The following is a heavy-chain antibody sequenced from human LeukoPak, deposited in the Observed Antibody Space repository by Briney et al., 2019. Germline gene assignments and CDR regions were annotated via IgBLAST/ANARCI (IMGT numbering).Heavy chain of an antibody. D-gene: IGHD6-19*01. J-gene: IGHJ4*02. V-gene: IGHV1-24*01. CDR2: FDPEDGET. CDR3: ATVFATIAVAGVEFDY. Sequence: ASVKVSCKASGYTLTELSMHWVRQAPGKGLEWMGGFDPEDGETIYAQKFQGRVTMTEDTSTDTAYMELSSLRSEDTAVYYCATVFATIAVAGVEFDYWGQGTLVTVSS. CDR1: GYTLTELS.